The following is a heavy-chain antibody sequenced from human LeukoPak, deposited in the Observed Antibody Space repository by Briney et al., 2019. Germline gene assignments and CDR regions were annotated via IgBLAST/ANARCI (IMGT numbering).Heavy chain of an antibody. Sequence: SETLSLTCTVSGGSISSSSYYWGWIRQPPGKGLEWIGSIYYSGSTYYNPSLKSRVTISVDTSKNQFSLKLSSVTAADTAVYYCASTDGYNYVFDYWGQGTLVTVSS. CDR2: IYYSGST. J-gene: IGHJ4*02. V-gene: IGHV4-39*07. D-gene: IGHD5-24*01. CDR3: ASTDGYNYVFDY. CDR1: GGSISSSSYY.